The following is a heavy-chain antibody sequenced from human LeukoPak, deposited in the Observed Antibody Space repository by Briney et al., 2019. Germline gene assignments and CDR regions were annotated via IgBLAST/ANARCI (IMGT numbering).Heavy chain of an antibody. J-gene: IGHJ4*02. CDR1: GGYIRSSSYY. CDR2: VYYTGPS. V-gene: IGHV4-39*07. Sequence: PSETLSLTCTVSGGYIRSSSYYWGWIRPPPGKGREWIGSVYYTGPSFYTPPLKSRHPIPIDTSKQLFSQTLTSVTPTHTAVYYCARGAPPQNWGQGTLVTVSS. CDR3: ARGAPPQN.